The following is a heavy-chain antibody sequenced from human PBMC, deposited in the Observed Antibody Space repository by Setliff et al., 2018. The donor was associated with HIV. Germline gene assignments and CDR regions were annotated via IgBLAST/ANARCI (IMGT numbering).Heavy chain of an antibody. CDR2: IYSGGST. CDR3: ARDGPSYSSRSYGRHFDY. Sequence: PWGSLRLSCAASGFTVSSNYMSRVRQAPGKGLEWVSVIYSGGSTYYADSVKGRFPISRDNSKNTLYLQVNSLRAEDTAVYYCARDGPSYSSRSYGRHFDYWGQGTLVTVSS. J-gene: IGHJ4*02. CDR1: GFTVSSNY. D-gene: IGHD6-13*01. V-gene: IGHV3-66*02.